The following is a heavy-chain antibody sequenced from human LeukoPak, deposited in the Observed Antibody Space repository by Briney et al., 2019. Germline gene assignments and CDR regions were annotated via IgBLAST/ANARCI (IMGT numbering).Heavy chain of an antibody. CDR3: ARGMWFDTLFSAFDV. V-gene: IGHV4-34*01. Sequence: SETLSLTCAVYGGSFSGYYWSWIRQPPGKGLEWIGEINHSGSTNYNPSVESRVTISIDKSKNQFSLILNSVTAADTALYYCARGMWFDTLFSAFDVWGQGTMVSVSS. J-gene: IGHJ3*01. D-gene: IGHD3-10*01. CDR1: GGSFSGYY. CDR2: INHSGST.